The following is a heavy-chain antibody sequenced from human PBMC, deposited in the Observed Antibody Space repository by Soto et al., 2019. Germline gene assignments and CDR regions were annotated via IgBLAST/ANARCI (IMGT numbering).Heavy chain of an antibody. J-gene: IGHJ3*02. V-gene: IGHV3-48*03. CDR3: ATAMPRRDAFDI. CDR1: GFTFSSYE. Sequence: PGGSLRLSCAASGFTFSSYEMNWVRQAPGKGLEWVSYISSSGSTIYYADSVKGRFTISRDNAKNSLYLQMNSLRAEDTAVYYCATAMPRRDAFDIWGQGTMVTVSS. D-gene: IGHD2-2*01. CDR2: ISSSGSTI.